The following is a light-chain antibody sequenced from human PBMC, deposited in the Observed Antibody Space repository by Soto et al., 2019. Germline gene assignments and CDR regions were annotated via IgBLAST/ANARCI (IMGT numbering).Light chain of an antibody. CDR3: SSYSSVTTLWV. V-gene: IGLV2-14*01. J-gene: IGLJ3*02. Sequence: QSALTQPASVSGSPGQSITISCTGTSSDVGGYNYVSWYQQHPGKAPKLIIYEVSNRPSGVSNRFSGSKSGNTASLTVPGLQAEDEADYYCSSYSSVTTLWVFGGGTKVTVL. CDR2: EVS. CDR1: SSDVGGYNY.